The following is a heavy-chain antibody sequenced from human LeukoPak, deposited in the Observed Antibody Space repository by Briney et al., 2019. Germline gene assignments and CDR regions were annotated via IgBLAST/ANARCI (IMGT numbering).Heavy chain of an antibody. CDR2: ISYDGSDK. CDR1: GFTFSSYG. CDR3: AKGIAVAGTLPTPPDC. D-gene: IGHD6-19*01. V-gene: IGHV3-30*18. J-gene: IGHJ4*02. Sequence: GGSLRLSCAASGFTFSSYGMHWVRRAPGKGLEWVAVISYDGSDKYYADSVKGRFTISRDNSKNTLYLQMNSLRAEDTAVYYCAKGIAVAGTLPTPPDCWGQGTLVTVSS.